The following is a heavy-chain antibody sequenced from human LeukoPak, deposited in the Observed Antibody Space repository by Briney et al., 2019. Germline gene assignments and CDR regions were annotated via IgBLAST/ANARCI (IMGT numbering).Heavy chain of an antibody. Sequence: SQTLSLTCTVSGGSISSGGYYWRWIRQHPGKGLEWLGYIYYSGSTYYNPSLKSRVTISVDTSKNQFSLKLSSVTAADTAVYYCARDCCSGTGFAFDIWGQGTMVTVSS. D-gene: IGHD2-15*01. CDR2: IYYSGST. CDR3: ARDCCSGTGFAFDI. CDR1: GGSISSGGYY. V-gene: IGHV4-31*03. J-gene: IGHJ3*02.